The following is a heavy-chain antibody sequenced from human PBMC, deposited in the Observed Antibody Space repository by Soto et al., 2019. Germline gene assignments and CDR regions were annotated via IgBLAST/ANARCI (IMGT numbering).Heavy chain of an antibody. V-gene: IGHV6-1*01. D-gene: IGHD1-26*01. CDR3: PRALSGSYDS. CDR2: TYYRSKWST. J-gene: IGHJ5*01. CDR1: GDSVSSKSAA. Sequence: SQTLSLTCAISGDSVSSKSAAWNWIRQSPSRGLEWLGRTYYRSKWSTDYAVSVKSRITINPDTSKNQFSLQLNSVTPEDTALYYCPRALSGSYDSCGQGPLVTVYS.